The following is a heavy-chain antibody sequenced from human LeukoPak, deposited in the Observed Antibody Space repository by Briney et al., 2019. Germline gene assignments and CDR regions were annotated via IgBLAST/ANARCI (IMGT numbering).Heavy chain of an antibody. V-gene: IGHV1-18*01. Sequence: ASVKVSCKGSGYSFSSYGITWVRQAPGQGLEWMGWIGVYNGNTYYAQKFQGRATMTADTSTSSAYMDLRSLTSDDTAVYYCATAGGPRCRYYYMDVWGEGTTVTVSS. J-gene: IGHJ6*03. CDR1: GYSFSSYG. D-gene: IGHD2-15*01. CDR2: IGVYNGNT. CDR3: ATAGGPRCRYYYMDV.